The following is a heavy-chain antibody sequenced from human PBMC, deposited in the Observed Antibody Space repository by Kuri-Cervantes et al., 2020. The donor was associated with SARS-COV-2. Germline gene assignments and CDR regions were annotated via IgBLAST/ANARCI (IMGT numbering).Heavy chain of an antibody. CDR2: THYSATT. CDR1: GDSISTSDYY. J-gene: IGHJ4*02. CDR3: ARVLVWGAFDY. Sequence: ESLKISCTVSGDSISTSDYYWGWIRQPPGKGLEWIGSTHYSATTYYNPSLKTRVTISVDASKNQFSLKLSSVTAADTAVYYCARVLVWGAFDYWGQGTLVTVSS. D-gene: IGHD3-16*01. V-gene: IGHV4-39*07.